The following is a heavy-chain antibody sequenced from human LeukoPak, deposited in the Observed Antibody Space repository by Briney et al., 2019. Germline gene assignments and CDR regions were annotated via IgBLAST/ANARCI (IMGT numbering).Heavy chain of an antibody. D-gene: IGHD2/OR15-2a*01. Sequence: ASVKVSCKASGGTFSSYAISWVRQAPGQGLEWMERIIPILGIANYAQKFQGRVTITADKSTSTAYMELSSLRSEDTAVYYCARQESNYYYYGMDVWGQGTTVTVSS. J-gene: IGHJ6*02. CDR2: IIPILGIA. V-gene: IGHV1-69*04. CDR3: ARQESNYYYYGMDV. CDR1: GGTFSSYA.